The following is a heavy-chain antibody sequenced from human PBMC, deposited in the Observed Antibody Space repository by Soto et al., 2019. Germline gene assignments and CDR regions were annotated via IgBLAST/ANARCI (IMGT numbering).Heavy chain of an antibody. J-gene: IGHJ5*01. Sequence: PSETLSLTCTVSGGSVSSGSYYWSWIRQPPGKGLEWIGYIYYSGSTNYPPSLKSRVTISVDTSKNQFSLKLSSVTAADTAVYYCARDQPLNWYYEGGWFDPWGQGTLVTVSS. D-gene: IGHD1-7*01. CDR3: ARDQPLNWYYEGGWFDP. CDR1: GGSVSSGSYY. V-gene: IGHV4-61*01. CDR2: IYYSGST.